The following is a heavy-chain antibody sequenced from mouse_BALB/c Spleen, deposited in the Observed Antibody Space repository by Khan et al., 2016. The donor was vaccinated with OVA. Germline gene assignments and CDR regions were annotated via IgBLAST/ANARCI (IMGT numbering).Heavy chain of an antibody. CDR2: ISPYSGNT. D-gene: IGHD2-1*01. CDR3: ARNFFYGNGDYAMDY. CDR1: GYTFTEYA. Sequence: QVQLQQPGPELVRPGVSVKISCKGSGYTFTEYAMYWVKQSHAKTLDWIGVISPYSGNTNYNQKFKGKATMTVDKSSSTAYLELARLTSEDSAIYYCARNFFYGNGDYAMDYWGQGTSVTVSS. J-gene: IGHJ4*01. V-gene: IGHV1S137*01.